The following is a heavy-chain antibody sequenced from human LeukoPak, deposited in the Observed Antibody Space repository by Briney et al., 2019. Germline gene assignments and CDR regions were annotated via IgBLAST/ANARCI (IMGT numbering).Heavy chain of an antibody. Sequence: PGGSLRLSCAASGFSFSNYWMSWVRQAPGKGLEWVANIKQDGSEKYYLDSVKGRFSISRGNAKNSLYLQMNSLRAEDTAVYYCARRGYSSSPEFYYYYYMDVWGKGTTVTVSS. V-gene: IGHV3-7*01. D-gene: IGHD6-6*01. CDR3: ARRGYSSSPEFYYYYYMDV. CDR1: GFSFSNYW. J-gene: IGHJ6*03. CDR2: IKQDGSEK.